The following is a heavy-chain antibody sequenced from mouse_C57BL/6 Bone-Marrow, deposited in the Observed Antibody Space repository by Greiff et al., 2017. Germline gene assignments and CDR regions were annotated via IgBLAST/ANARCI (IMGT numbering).Heavy chain of an antibody. J-gene: IGHJ2*01. CDR3: ARAHCYGSSYDDY. Sequence: EVQLVESGPGLVKPSQSLSLTCSVTGYSITSGYYWNWIRQFPGNKLEWMGYISYDGSNNYNPSLKKRIPLTRDTSKNQFFLKLNSVTTEDTATYYCARAHCYGSSYDDYWGQGTTLTVSS. CDR1: GYSITSGYY. CDR2: ISYDGSN. D-gene: IGHD1-1*01. V-gene: IGHV3-6*01.